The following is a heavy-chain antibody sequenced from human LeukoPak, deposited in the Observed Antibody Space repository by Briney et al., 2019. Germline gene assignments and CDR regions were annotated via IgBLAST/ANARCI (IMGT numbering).Heavy chain of an antibody. Sequence: ETPSPTRAVSGSSITSYYRSWIRQPPGKGLEWIGYIYYSGSTNYSPSLKSRVSISVDTSKNQFSLRLNSVTAADTAVYFCARRRIMGGAQVLEYWGQGTVAPVSS. CDR1: GSSITSYY. V-gene: IGHV4-59*08. CDR2: IYYSGST. J-gene: IGHJ4*02. CDR3: ARRRIMGGAQVLEY. D-gene: IGHD1-26*01.